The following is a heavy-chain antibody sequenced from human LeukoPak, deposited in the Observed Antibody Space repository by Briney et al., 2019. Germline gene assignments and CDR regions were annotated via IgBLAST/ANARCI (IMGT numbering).Heavy chain of an antibody. Sequence: GGSLRLSCTASGFTFGDYAMSWFRQAPGKGLEWVAFIRYDGSNKYYADSVKGRFTISRDNSKNTLYLQMNSLRAEDTAVYYCAKCGGDCYSGSRDYFDYWGQGTLVTVSS. CDR3: AKCGGDCYSGSRDYFDY. V-gene: IGHV3-30*02. D-gene: IGHD2-21*02. CDR1: GFTFGDYA. J-gene: IGHJ4*02. CDR2: IRYDGSNK.